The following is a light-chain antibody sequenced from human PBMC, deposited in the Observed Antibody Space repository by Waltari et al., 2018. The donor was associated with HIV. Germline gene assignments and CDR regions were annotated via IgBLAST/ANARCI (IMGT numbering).Light chain of an antibody. CDR2: DVT. CDR3: CSFAGSYTLV. V-gene: IGLV2-11*01. J-gene: IGLJ3*02. Sequence: QSALTQPRSVSGSPGQSVTISCTGTSSDLGDYHYVSWYQQHPGKAPKLMIYDVTKRPAGVPDRFSGSKSGNTASLTISGLQAEDEAAYYCCSFAGSYTLVFGGGTKLTVL. CDR1: SSDLGDYHY.